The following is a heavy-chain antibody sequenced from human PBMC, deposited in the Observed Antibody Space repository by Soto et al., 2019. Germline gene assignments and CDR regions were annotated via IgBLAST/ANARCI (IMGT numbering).Heavy chain of an antibody. J-gene: IGHJ5*02. Sequence: SETLSLPCIVSHDSLSTYYWNWIRQPAGKGLEWIGRIYASGSTNYNPSLKSRVTMSVDTSKNQFSLKMISVTAADTAIYYCARSAIPRGGWFRPWGQGVLVTVSS. V-gene: IGHV4-4*07. CDR1: HDSLSTYY. CDR3: ARSAIPRGGWFRP. D-gene: IGHD2-21*01. CDR2: IYASGST.